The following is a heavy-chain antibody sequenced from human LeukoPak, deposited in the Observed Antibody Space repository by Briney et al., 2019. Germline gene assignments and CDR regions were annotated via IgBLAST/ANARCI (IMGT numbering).Heavy chain of an antibody. Sequence: GGSLRLSCAASGFTFSTYAMHWVRQAPGKGLEWVAVMSYDGSNKSYADSVKGRFTISRDNSKNTLYLQMNSLRAEDTAVYYCASEGDYWGQGTLVTVSS. CDR3: ASEGDY. V-gene: IGHV3-30*04. J-gene: IGHJ4*02. CDR1: GFTFSTYA. CDR2: MSYDGSNK.